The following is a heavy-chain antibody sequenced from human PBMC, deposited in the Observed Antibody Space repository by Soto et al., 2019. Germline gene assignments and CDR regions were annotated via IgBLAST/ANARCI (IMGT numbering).Heavy chain of an antibody. CDR3: ARGTGKYYGMDV. J-gene: IGHJ6*02. V-gene: IGHV4-61*01. CDR2: IYYSGST. D-gene: IGHD2-2*01. Sequence: SETLSLTCTVSGGSVSSGSYYLSWIRQPPGKGLEWIGYIYYSGSTNYNPSLKSRVTISVDTSKNQFSLKLSSVTAADTAVYYCARGTGKYYGMDVRGQGTKVTV. CDR1: GGSVSSGSYY.